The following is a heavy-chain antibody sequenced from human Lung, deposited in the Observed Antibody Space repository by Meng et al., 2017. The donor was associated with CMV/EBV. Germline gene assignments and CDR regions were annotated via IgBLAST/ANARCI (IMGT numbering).Heavy chain of an antibody. D-gene: IGHD3-16*01. CDR3: AKLLGDLPDDAFDI. V-gene: IGHV3-33*06. CDR2: IWSDGSNK. Sequence: YGFTFSRYDMHWVRPAPGKGLEWVTFIWSDGSNKYYADSVKGRFTISRDNSKNTLYLQMNSLRVEDTAVYYCAKLLGDLPDDAFDIWGQGTMVTVSS. J-gene: IGHJ3*02. CDR1: GFTFSRYD.